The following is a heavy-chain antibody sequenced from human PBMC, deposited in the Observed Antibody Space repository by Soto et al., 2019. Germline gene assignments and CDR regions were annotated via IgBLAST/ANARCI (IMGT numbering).Heavy chain of an antibody. D-gene: IGHD2-15*01. J-gene: IGHJ5*02. CDR2: IIPVYGTT. V-gene: IGHV1-69*13. CDR1: GDTFSSHT. CDR3: ARDLGGCSAGSCRHNWFDP. Sequence: SVKFSCKPSGDTFSSHTISWVRQAPGQGLEWMGGIIPVYGTTNYAQKFQDRVTITADASTSTVYMELSSLRSDDTAVYYCARDLGGCSAGSCRHNWFDPWGQGTLVTVSS.